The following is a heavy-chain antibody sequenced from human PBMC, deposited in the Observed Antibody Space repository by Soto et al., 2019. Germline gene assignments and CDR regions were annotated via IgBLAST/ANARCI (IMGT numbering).Heavy chain of an antibody. CDR3: ARDCGQGVDGMDV. Sequence: EVQLVETGGGLIQPGGSLRLSCAASGFTVSSNYMSWVRQAPGKGLEWVSVIYSGGSTYYADSVKGRFTISRDNSKNTLYLQMNSLRAEDTAVYYCARDCGQGVDGMDVWGQGTTVTVSS. D-gene: IGHD2-21*01. V-gene: IGHV3-53*02. CDR2: IYSGGST. CDR1: GFTVSSNY. J-gene: IGHJ6*02.